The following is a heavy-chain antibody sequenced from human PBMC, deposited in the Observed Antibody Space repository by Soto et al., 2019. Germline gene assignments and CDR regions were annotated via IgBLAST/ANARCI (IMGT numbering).Heavy chain of an antibody. D-gene: IGHD6-19*01. CDR2: IGPYIGRT. J-gene: IGHJ2*01. CDR1: GYIVNNYG. CDR3: ARCYCSVGSCFTCWDFDL. Sequence: QGQLVQSGAEVKKPGASVKVSCQASGYIVNNYGLSWVRQVPGQGLDWVRGIGPYIGRTDYAQKFRDSVTLTADPSTNTAYMELRSLTSDDSAFYYCARCYCSVGSCFTCWDFDLWGRGTLVTVSS. V-gene: IGHV1-18*01.